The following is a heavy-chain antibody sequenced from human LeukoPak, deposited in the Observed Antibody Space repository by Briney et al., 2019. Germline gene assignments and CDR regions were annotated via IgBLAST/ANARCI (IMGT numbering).Heavy chain of an antibody. J-gene: IGHJ4*02. CDR2: IYSVGST. CDR1: GFTVSNNY. D-gene: IGHD5-18*01. Sequence: GGSLRLSCAASGFTVSNNYMSWVRQAPGKGLEWVSVIYSVGSTFYADSVKGRFTISRDSSKNTLYLQMNSLRVEDTAVYYCARWIPPGDWGQGILVTVSS. V-gene: IGHV3-66*01. CDR3: ARWIPPGD.